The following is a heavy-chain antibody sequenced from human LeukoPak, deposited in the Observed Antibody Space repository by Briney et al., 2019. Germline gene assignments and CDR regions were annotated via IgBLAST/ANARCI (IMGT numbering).Heavy chain of an antibody. CDR3: ARGSPGIAARPTWNYYYYYYMDV. V-gene: IGHV1-69*05. CDR2: IIPIFGTA. Sequence: SVKVSCKASGGTFSSYAISWVRQAPGQGLEWMGGIIPIFGTANYAQKFQGRVTITTDESTSTAYMELSSLRSEDTAVYYCARGSPGIAARPTWNYYYYYYMDVWGQGTLVTVSS. D-gene: IGHD6-6*01. CDR1: GGTFSSYA. J-gene: IGHJ6*03.